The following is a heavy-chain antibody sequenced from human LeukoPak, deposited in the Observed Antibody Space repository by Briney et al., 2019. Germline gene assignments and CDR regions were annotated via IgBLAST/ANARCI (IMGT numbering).Heavy chain of an antibody. CDR1: GFTFSSNY. D-gene: IGHD1-26*01. V-gene: IGHV3-53*04. CDR2: IYSGGST. CDR3: ARGTSDRIVGATRAFDI. Sequence: GGSLRLSCAASGFTFSSNYMSWVRQAPGKGREWGSVIYSGGSTYYADSVKGRFTISRHNSKNTLYLQMNSLRAEDTAVYYCARGTSDRIVGATRAFDIWGQGTMVTVSS. J-gene: IGHJ3*02.